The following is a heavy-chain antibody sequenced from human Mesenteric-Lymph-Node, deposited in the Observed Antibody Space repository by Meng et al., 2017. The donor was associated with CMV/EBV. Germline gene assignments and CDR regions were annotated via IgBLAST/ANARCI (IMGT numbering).Heavy chain of an antibody. CDR3: ARDRPLLLWYGESSFDAFDI. D-gene: IGHD3-10*01. V-gene: IGHV3-48*03. J-gene: IGHJ3*02. CDR2: ISVSGDTI. Sequence: GESLKISCTASGFSFNSYEMNWVRQAPGKGLEWVAFISVSGDTIHYADSVKGRFTISRDNGKKSLYLQMNSLRVEDTAVYYCARDRPLLLWYGESSFDAFDIWGQGTMVTVSS. CDR1: GFSFNSYE.